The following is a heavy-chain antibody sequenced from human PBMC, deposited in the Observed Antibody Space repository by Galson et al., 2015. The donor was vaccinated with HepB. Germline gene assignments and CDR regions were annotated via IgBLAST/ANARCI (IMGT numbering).Heavy chain of an antibody. CDR2: ISSSSSYI. CDR1: GFTFSSYS. D-gene: IGHD3-9*01. V-gene: IGHV3-21*01. J-gene: IGHJ6*02. CDR3: ARGARYFDWLDPLDYYYGMDV. Sequence: SLRLSCAASGFTFSSYSMNWVRQAPGKGLEWVSSISSSSSYIYYADSVKGRFTISRDNAKNSLYLQMNSLRAEDTAVYYCARGARYFDWLDPLDYYYGMDVWGQGTTVTVSS.